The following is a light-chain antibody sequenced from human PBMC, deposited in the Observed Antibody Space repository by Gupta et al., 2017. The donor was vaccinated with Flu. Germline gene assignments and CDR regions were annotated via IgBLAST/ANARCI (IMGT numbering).Light chain of an antibody. J-gene: IGKJ4*01. CDR2: GAS. CDR3: QQYDDLFSIT. CDR1: QDITTY. Sequence: SSLSASVGGRVTITCQASQDITTYLSWYQQKPGKAPKLLIYGASILQTAVPSRFSGSGCGTDFTFTISSRQHEDIATYYCQQYDDLFSITFGGGTKVEI. V-gene: IGKV1-33*01.